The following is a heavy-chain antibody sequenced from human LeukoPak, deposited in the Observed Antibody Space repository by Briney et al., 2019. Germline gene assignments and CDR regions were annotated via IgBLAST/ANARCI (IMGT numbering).Heavy chain of an antibody. D-gene: IGHD2-2*01. V-gene: IGHV3-33*01. Sequence: GGSLRLSCAASGFTFSSYGMHWVRQAPGKGLEWVAVIWYDGSNKYYADSVKGRFTISRDNSKNTLYLQMNSLRAEDTAVYYCARGGIVVVPAAIGAFDIWGQGTMVTVSS. CDR2: IWYDGSNK. CDR1: GFTFSSYG. CDR3: ARGGIVVVPAAIGAFDI. J-gene: IGHJ3*02.